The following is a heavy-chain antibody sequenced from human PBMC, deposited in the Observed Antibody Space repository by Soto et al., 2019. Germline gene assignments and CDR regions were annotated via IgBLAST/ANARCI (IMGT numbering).Heavy chain of an antibody. CDR1: GFIFRTYA. Sequence: ELQLLESGGGLAQPGGSLRLSCAASGFIFRTYAMNWVRQAPGKGLEWVSVMVGDGSSSDYADSVRGRFTISRDNSKNTLYLQMNNLRAEDTAVYYCAKDLRPDGRYDLDYWGQGTLVTVSS. CDR2: MVGDGSSS. D-gene: IGHD1-26*01. CDR3: AKDLRPDGRYDLDY. J-gene: IGHJ4*02. V-gene: IGHV3-23*01.